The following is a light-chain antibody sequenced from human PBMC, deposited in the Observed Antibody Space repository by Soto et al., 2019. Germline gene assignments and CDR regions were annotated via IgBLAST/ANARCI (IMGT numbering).Light chain of an antibody. Sequence: DIQMTQSPSSLSASVGDRVTITCHASHDISNYLNWYQQKPGKAPKLLIYDASNLETGVPSRFSGSGSGTDFTFTISSLQPEDIATYYCQQYDNLPPLLTFGGGTKVDIK. CDR1: HDISNY. CDR2: DAS. J-gene: IGKJ4*01. CDR3: QQYDNLPPLLT. V-gene: IGKV1-33*01.